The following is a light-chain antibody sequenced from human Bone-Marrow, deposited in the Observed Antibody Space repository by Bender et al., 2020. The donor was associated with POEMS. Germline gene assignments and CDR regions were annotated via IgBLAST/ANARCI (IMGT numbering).Light chain of an antibody. CDR1: SRDVGISNL. CDR2: EVT. Sequence: QSALTQPASISGSPGQAITISCTGTSRDVGISNLVSWYQQYPGRAPKLIIFEVTQRPSGVSDRFSGSKSGNTASLTISGLQPEDGADYYCCSYATTTTWAFGGGTK. J-gene: IGLJ3*02. V-gene: IGLV2-23*02. CDR3: CSYATTTTWA.